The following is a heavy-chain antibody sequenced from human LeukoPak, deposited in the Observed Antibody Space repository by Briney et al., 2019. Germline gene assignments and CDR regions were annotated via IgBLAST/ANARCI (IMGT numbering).Heavy chain of an antibody. CDR2: IYYSGST. CDR3: ARKSGYEHNWFDP. D-gene: IGHD3-3*02. CDR1: GGSISSSSYY. Sequence: PSETLSLTCTVSGGSISSSSYYWGWIRQPPGKGLEWIGSIYYSGSTYYNPSLKSRATISVDTSKNQFSLKLSSVTAADTAVYYCARKSGYEHNWFDPWGQGTLVTVSS. V-gene: IGHV4-39*07. J-gene: IGHJ5*02.